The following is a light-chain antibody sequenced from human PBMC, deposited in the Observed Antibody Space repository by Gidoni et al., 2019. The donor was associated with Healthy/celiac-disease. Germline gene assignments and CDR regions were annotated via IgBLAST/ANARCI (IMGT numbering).Light chain of an antibody. J-gene: IGKJ4*01. CDR3: QQYGSSPST. V-gene: IGKV3-20*01. Sequence: EIVLTQSPGTLSLSPGERATLSCRASQSVSSSYLAWYQQKPGQAPRLLIYGASSRATGIPDRFSGSGSGTDFTLTISRLEPEDFAVHYCQQYGSSPSTFGGGTKVEIK. CDR1: QSVSSSY. CDR2: GAS.